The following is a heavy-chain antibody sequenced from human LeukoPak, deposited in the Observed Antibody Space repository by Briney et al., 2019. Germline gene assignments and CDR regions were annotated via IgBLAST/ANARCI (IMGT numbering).Heavy chain of an antibody. Sequence: PAASVKVSCKASGYTFTGYYVHWVRQAPGQGLEWMGWMNPKSGGTNYAQKFEARVTMNRDTSISTAYMELSRLRFDDTAVYYCARSPDILTGEKFDYWGQGTLVTVSS. CDR1: GYTFTGYY. V-gene: IGHV1-2*02. J-gene: IGHJ4*02. CDR2: MNPKSGGT. CDR3: ARSPDILTGEKFDY. D-gene: IGHD3-9*01.